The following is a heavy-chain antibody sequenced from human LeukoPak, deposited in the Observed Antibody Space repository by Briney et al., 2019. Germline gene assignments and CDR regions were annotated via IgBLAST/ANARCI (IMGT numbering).Heavy chain of an antibody. V-gene: IGHV3-11*06. CDR3: ATGSGLWSPDY. D-gene: IGHD5-18*01. CDR2: ISSSSSYT. CDR1: GFTFSDYY. J-gene: IGHJ4*02. Sequence: GGSLRLSCAASGFTFSDYYMSWIRQAPGKGLEWVSYISSSSSYTNYADSVKGRFTISRDNAKNRLYVQMNSLRAEDTAVYYCATGSGLWSPDYWGQGTLVTVSS.